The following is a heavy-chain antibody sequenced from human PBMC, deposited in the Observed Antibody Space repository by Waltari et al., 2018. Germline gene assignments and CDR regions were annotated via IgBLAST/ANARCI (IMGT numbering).Heavy chain of an antibody. J-gene: IGHJ4*02. CDR2: INPKNGDT. Sequence: QVQLVQSGTEVKKPGASVRVSCQASGYTFTDYHLHWVRQTPGKGFEWMRWINPKNGDTSYAQNFLGRVTMTRDTSINTAYMDLSGLRSDDAAVFYCARDPGPIVGAPDFWGQGTLVTVSS. CDR3: ARDPGPIVGAPDF. V-gene: IGHV1-2*02. D-gene: IGHD1-26*01. CDR1: GYTFTDYH.